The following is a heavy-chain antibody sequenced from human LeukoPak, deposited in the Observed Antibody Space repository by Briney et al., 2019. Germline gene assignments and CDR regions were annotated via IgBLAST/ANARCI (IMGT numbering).Heavy chain of an antibody. V-gene: IGHV1-18*01. CDR3: ARVWSYGGPDWYFDL. CDR2: ISAYNGNT. CDR1: GYTFTSYG. D-gene: IGHD3-16*01. J-gene: IGHJ2*01. Sequence: ASVKVSCTASGYTFTSYGISWVRQAPGQGLEWMGWISAYNGNTNYAQKLQGRVTMTTDTSTSTAYMELRSLRSDDTAVYYCARVWSYGGPDWYFDLWGRGTLVTVSS.